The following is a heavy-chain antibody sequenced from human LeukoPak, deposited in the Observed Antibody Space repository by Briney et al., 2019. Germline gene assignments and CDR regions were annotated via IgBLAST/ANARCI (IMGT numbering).Heavy chain of an antibody. V-gene: IGHV1-2*02. J-gene: IGHJ6*02. CDR1: GYTFTGYY. CDR2: INPNSGGT. Sequence: ASVKVSCKASGYTFTGYYMHWVRQAPGQGVEWMGWINPNSGGTNYAQKFQGRVTMTRDTSISTAYMELSRLRSDDTAVYYCARDDSGDDYFYGMDVWGQGTTVTVSS. CDR3: ARDDSGDDYFYGMDV. D-gene: IGHD5-12*01.